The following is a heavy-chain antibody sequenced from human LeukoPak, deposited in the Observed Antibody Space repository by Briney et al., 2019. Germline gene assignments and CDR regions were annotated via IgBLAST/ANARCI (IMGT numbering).Heavy chain of an antibody. V-gene: IGHV4-34*01. Sequence: PSETLSLTCAVYGGSFSGYYWSWIRQPPGKGLEWIGEINHSGSTNYNPSLKSRVTISVDTSKTQFSLKLSSVTAADTAVYYCARCKSYNWNDGDWFDPWGQGTLVTVSS. CDR3: ARCKSYNWNDGDWFDP. J-gene: IGHJ5*02. D-gene: IGHD1-1*01. CDR1: GGSFSGYY. CDR2: INHSGST.